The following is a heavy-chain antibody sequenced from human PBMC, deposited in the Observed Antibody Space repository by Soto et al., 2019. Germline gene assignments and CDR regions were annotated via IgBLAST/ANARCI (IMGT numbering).Heavy chain of an antibody. D-gene: IGHD3-3*01. CDR2: ISYDGSNK. J-gene: IGHJ6*03. CDR3: AKDGKGLFEYYDFWSGPYYMDV. Sequence: QVQLVESGGGVVQPGRSLRLSCAASGFTFSSYGMHWVRQAPGKGLEWVAVISYDGSNKYYADSVKGRFTISRDNSKNTLYLQMNSLRAEDTAVYYCAKDGKGLFEYYDFWSGPYYMDVWGKGTTVTVSS. CDR1: GFTFSSYG. V-gene: IGHV3-30*18.